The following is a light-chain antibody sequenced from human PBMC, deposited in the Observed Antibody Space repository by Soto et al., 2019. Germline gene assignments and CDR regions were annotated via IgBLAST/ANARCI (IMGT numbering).Light chain of an antibody. CDR3: CSYAGSSTYV. J-gene: IGLJ1*01. CDR2: EGS. CDR1: SSDVGSYNL. Sequence: QSVLTQPASVSGSHGQSITISCTGTSSDVGSYNLVSWYQQHPGKAPKLMIYEGSKRPSGVSNRFSGSKSGNTASLTISGLQAEDEADSYCCSYAGSSTYVFGTGTKLTVL. V-gene: IGLV2-23*01.